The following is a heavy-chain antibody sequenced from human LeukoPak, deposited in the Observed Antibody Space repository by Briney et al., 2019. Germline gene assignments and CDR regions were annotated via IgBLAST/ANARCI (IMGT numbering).Heavy chain of an antibody. J-gene: IGHJ2*01. D-gene: IGHD4-11*01. CDR3: ARAHSNYWYFDL. CDR2: INPSGGST. Sequence: ASVRVSCKASGYTFTSYYMHWVRQAPGQGLEWMGIINPSGGSTSYAQKFQGRVTMTRDTSTSTVYMELSSLRSEDTAVYYCARAHSNYWYFDLWGRGTLVTVSS. CDR1: GYTFTSYY. V-gene: IGHV1-46*01.